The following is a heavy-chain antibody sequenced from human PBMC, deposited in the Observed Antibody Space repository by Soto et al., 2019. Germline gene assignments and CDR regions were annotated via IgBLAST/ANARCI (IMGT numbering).Heavy chain of an antibody. V-gene: IGHV3-53*01. CDR1: GFTVSSNY. Sequence: VGSLRLSGPPSGFTVSSNYMSWVRQAQGKGLEWVSVIYSGGSTYYADSVKGRFTISRDNSKNTLYLQMNSLRAEDTAVYYCAIDRLVLTARLWYYYYGMDVWGQGTTVTVSS. CDR3: AIDRLVLTARLWYYYYGMDV. CDR2: IYSGGST. J-gene: IGHJ6*02. D-gene: IGHD2-21*02.